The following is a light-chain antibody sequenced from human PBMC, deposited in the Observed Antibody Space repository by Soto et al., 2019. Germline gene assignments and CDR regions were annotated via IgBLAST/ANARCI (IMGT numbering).Light chain of an antibody. CDR3: QQRSNWRT. CDR2: DAS. J-gene: IGKJ1*01. V-gene: IGKV3-11*01. Sequence: EIVLTQSPATLSLSPGERATLSCRARQSVSSYLAWYQQKPGQAPRLLIYDASNRATGIPARFSGSGSGTDFTLTISSLEPEDFAVYYCQQRSNWRTFGQGTKVEI. CDR1: QSVSSY.